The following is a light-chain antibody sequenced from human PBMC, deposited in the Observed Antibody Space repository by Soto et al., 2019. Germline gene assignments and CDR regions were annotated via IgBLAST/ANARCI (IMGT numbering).Light chain of an antibody. Sequence: QSALTQPPSASGSPGQSVAISCTGTSSDVGGYNYVSWYQQLPGKAPKLLIYEVYNRPAGVSIRFSGSKSGNTASLTISGLQTGDDGDYYCSSYSSANTLYVFGTGTKLTVL. V-gene: IGLV2-14*01. J-gene: IGLJ1*01. CDR2: EVY. CDR3: SSYSSANTLYV. CDR1: SSDVGGYNY.